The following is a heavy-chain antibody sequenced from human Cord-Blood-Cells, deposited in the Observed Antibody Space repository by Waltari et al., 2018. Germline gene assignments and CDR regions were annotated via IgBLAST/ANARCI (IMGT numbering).Heavy chain of an antibody. CDR2: IYYSGNT. J-gene: IGHJ5*02. V-gene: IGHV4-61*01. Sequence: QVQLQESGPGLVKPSETLSLTCTVSGGSVSSGSYYWSWIRQPPGKGLEWIGYIYYSGNTNSTPSLKSRVTISVDTSKNRCSLKLSSVTAADTAVYYCARGRGGVRGVLPNHNWFDPWGQGTLVTVSS. CDR1: GGSVSSGSYY. D-gene: IGHD3-10*01. CDR3: ARGRGGVRGVLPNHNWFDP.